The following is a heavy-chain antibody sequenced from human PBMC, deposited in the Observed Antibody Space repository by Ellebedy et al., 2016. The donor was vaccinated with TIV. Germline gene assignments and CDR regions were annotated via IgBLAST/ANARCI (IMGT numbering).Heavy chain of an antibody. CDR2: IYIGGNT. CDR3: ARDANSGSTEA. CDR1: GFTVSRNY. D-gene: IGHD4-11*01. J-gene: IGHJ4*02. Sequence: GESLKISCAASGFTVSRNYMSWVRQAPGKGLEWVSVIYIGGNTYYADSVKGRFIISRDNSKNTLYLQMNNLRAEDSALYYCARDANSGSTEAWGQGALVTVSS. V-gene: IGHV3-53*01.